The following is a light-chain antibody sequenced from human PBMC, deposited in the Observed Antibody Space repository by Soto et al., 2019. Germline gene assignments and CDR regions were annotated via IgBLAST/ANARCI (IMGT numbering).Light chain of an antibody. CDR2: DAS. CDR1: QSVSSY. Sequence: EIVLTQSPATLSLSPGERATLSCRASQSVSSYLAWYQQKPGQAPRLLIYDASNQATGIPARFSGSGSGTDFTLTISSLEPEDFAVYYCQQRSNWLFTFGPGTKVDIK. V-gene: IGKV3-11*01. J-gene: IGKJ3*01. CDR3: QQRSNWLFT.